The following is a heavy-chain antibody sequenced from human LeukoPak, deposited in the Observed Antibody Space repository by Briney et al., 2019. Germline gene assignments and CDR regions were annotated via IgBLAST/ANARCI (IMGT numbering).Heavy chain of an antibody. D-gene: IGHD6-19*01. CDR2: MNPNSGNT. CDR1: GYTFTSYD. V-gene: IGHV1-8*01. Sequence: ASVKVSCKASGYTFTSYDINWVRQATGQGLEWMGWMNPNSGNTGYAQKFQGRVTMTRNTSISTAYMELSSLRAEDTAVYYCARSKSGWFPFDHWGQGTLVTVSS. J-gene: IGHJ4*02. CDR3: ARSKSGWFPFDH.